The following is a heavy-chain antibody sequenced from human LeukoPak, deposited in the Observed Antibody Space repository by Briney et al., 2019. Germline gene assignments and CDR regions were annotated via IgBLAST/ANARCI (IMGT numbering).Heavy chain of an antibody. CDR1: GDSISRFY. D-gene: IGHD4-23*01. Sequence: SETLSLTCTVSGDSISRFYCSWIRQPAGKGLEWIGRIYTSGSTNYNPSLKSRVTMSVDTSKNQFSLKLSSVTAADTAVYYCARNGITEATRTYYFDYWGQGTLVTVSS. CDR2: IYTSGST. CDR3: ARNGITEATRTYYFDY. V-gene: IGHV4-4*07. J-gene: IGHJ4*02.